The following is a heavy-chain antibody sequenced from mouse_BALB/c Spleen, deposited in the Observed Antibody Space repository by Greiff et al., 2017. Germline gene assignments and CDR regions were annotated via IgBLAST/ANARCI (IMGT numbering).Heavy chain of an antibody. CDR3: ARRGDGNYWYFDV. CDR1: GFSLTSYG. J-gene: IGHJ1*01. CDR2: IWSGGST. V-gene: IGHV2-2*02. D-gene: IGHD2-1*01. Sequence: VKLMESGPGLVQPSQSLSITCTVSGFSLTSYGVHWVRQSPGKGLEWLGVIWSGGSTDYNAAFISRLSISKDNSKSQVFFKMNSLQANDTAIYYCARRGDGNYWYFDVWGAGTTVTVSS.